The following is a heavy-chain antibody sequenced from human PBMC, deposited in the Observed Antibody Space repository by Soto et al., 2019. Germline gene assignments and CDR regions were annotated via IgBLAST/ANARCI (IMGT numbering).Heavy chain of an antibody. CDR3: ESIQRGSYEFVF. D-gene: IGHD1-26*01. CDR2: ISCDGSNK. J-gene: IGHJ3*01. CDR1: RLTFNIYD. Sequence: GGSRRLSCAASRLTFNIYDIYWVRQAPGKGLEWLALISCDGSNKYYADSVKGRFTISXXXSXXTXXLXXGRXRPXDTAVYHYESIQRGSYEFVFGGQG. V-gene: IGHV3-30*03.